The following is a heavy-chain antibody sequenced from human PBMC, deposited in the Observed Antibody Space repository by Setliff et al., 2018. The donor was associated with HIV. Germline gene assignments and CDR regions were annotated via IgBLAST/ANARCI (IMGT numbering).Heavy chain of an antibody. Sequence: SETLSLTCNVSGGSISSVNYYWNWIRQPAGKGLEWIGRIYASGSSTYNSSLESRVTISVDTSKNHFSLRLNSVTAADTAVYFCARAPRYYRGWYIPEYFDNWGEGTLVTVSS. CDR2: IYASGSS. D-gene: IGHD6-19*01. CDR1: GGSISSVNYY. CDR3: ARAPRYYRGWYIPEYFDN. V-gene: IGHV4-61*02. J-gene: IGHJ4*02.